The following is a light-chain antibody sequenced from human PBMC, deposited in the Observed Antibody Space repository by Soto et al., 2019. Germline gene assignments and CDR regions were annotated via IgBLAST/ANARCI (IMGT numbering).Light chain of an antibody. Sequence: EIVITQSPATLSVSPGERATLSCRASQSVINSLAWYQQKPGQAPRLLIYDASIRATGIPARFSGSGSGTDFTLTISSLEPEDFGVYYCQQRGNWPPTWTFGQGTKVDIK. V-gene: IGKV3-11*01. CDR1: QSVINS. CDR3: QQRGNWPPTWT. J-gene: IGKJ1*01. CDR2: DAS.